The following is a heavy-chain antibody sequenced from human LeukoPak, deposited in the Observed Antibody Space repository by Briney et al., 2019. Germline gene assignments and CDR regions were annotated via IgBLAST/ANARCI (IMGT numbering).Heavy chain of an antibody. CDR3: ATLTGGDDAFDI. D-gene: IGHD4-23*01. Sequence: PSETLSLTCTVSGGSIRNYYWSWIRQPPGKGLEWIGYIYYSGSTNYNPSLKSRVTISVLTSKNRFSLKLSSVTAADTAVYYCATLTGGDDAFDIWGQGTMVTVSS. J-gene: IGHJ3*02. CDR2: IYYSGST. CDR1: GGSIRNYY. V-gene: IGHV4-59*01.